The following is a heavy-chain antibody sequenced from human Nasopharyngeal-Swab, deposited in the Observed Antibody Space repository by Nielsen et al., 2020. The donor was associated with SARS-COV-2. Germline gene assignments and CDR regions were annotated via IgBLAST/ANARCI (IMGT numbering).Heavy chain of an antibody. CDR3: ARREREWFGDYSGMDV. CDR2: IYHSGST. D-gene: IGHD3-10*01. V-gene: IGHV4-4*02. J-gene: IGHJ6*02. CDR1: GGSISSSNW. Sequence: GSLRLSCAVSGGSISSSNWWSWVRQPPGKGLEWIGEIYHSGSTNYNSSLKRRVTISVDKSKNQFSLKLSSVTAADTAVYYCARREREWFGDYSGMDVWGQGTTVTVSS.